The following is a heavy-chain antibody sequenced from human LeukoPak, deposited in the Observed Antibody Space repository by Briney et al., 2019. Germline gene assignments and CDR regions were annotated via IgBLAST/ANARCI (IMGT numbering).Heavy chain of an antibody. V-gene: IGHV4-34*01. CDR1: GGSFSDYY. D-gene: IGHD2-2*01. CDR2: IHPCGHT. J-gene: IGHJ4*02. Sequence: SETLSLTCAVYGGSFSDYYWSWIRQPPGKGLEWIGEIHPCGHTNLNPSLRSRVSISIDTPNNQFSLKLTSVTAADTALYYCSRGKDQSKTGDSWGQGTLVTVSS. CDR3: SRGKDQSKTGDS.